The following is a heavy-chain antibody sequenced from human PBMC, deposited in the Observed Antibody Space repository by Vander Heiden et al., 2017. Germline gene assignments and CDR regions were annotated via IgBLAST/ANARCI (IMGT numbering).Heavy chain of an antibody. V-gene: IGHV3-53*01. J-gene: IGHJ4*02. CDR2: IYSGGST. D-gene: IGHD3-3*01. CDR1: GFIASSNH. CDR3: ARDLSITIFGVVIGAFDY. Sequence: EVQLVESGGGLIQPGGSLRLSCAASGFIASSNHMSWGRQAPGKGLEWVSVIYSGGSTYYADSVKGRFTISRDNSKNTLYLQMNSLRAEDTAVYYCARDLSITIFGVVIGAFDYWGQGTLVTVSS.